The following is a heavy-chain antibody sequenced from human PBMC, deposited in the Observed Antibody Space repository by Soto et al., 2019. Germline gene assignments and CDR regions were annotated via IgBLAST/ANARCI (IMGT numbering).Heavy chain of an antibody. D-gene: IGHD6-6*01. J-gene: IGHJ5*02. CDR3: ARGVHSSSAGRWFDP. V-gene: IGHV1-18*01. CDR2: ISAYNGNT. CDR1: GYTFTSYG. Sequence: QVQLVQSGAEVKKPGASVKVSCKASGYTFTSYGISWVRQAPVQGLEWMGWISAYNGNTNYAQKLQGRVTMTTDTATRTGYMELRSLRSDDTAVYYCARGVHSSSAGRWFDPWCQGTLVTVSS.